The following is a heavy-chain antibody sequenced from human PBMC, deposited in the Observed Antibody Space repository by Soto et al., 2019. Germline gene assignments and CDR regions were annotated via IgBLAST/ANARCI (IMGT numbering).Heavy chain of an antibody. CDR2: ISTYKGNT. J-gene: IGHJ4*02. CDR3: ATRSRAFDY. CDR1: GYTFTSYG. V-gene: IGHV1-18*01. Sequence: QVQLVQSGPEVKKPGASVKVSCKTSGYTFTSYGIAWVRQAPGQGLEWMGWISTYKGNTNYAQKFQGRVTMTTDTSTSTGYMELRSLRSDDTAVYSCATRSRAFDYWGQGTLVTVSS.